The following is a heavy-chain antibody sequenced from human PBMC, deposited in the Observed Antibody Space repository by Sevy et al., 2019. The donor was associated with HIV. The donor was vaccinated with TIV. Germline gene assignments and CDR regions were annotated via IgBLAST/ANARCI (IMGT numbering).Heavy chain of an antibody. CDR2: IKKDGSEK. D-gene: IGHD2-2*01. V-gene: IGHV3-7*03. CDR3: ARDCSSSSCLWGMDV. J-gene: IGHJ6*02. Sequence: GGSLRLFCAASGFTFSTYWMSWVRQAPGKGLEWVANIKKDGSEKYYVDSVKGRFTISRDNAKNSLYLQMNSLRAEDTAVYYCARDCSSSSCLWGMDVWGQGTTVTVSS. CDR1: GFTFSTYW.